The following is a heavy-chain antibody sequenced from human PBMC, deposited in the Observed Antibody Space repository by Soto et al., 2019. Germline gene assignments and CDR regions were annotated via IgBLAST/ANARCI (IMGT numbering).Heavy chain of an antibody. V-gene: IGHV1-69*01. CDR3: ARHSLGIAVAGTPGYSVDY. Sequence: QVQLVQSGAEVKKPGSSVKVSCKASGGTFSSYAISWVRQAPGQGLEWMGGIIPIFGTANYAQKFQGRVTITADESTSTAYMELSSLRSEDTAVYYCARHSLGIAVAGTPGYSVDYWGQGTLVTVSS. CDR2: IIPIFGTA. CDR1: GGTFSSYA. D-gene: IGHD6-19*01. J-gene: IGHJ4*02.